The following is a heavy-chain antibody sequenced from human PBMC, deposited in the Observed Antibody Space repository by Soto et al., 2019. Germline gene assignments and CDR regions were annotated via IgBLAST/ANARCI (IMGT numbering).Heavy chain of an antibody. J-gene: IGHJ5*02. D-gene: IGHD3-3*01. CDR1: GDTFTSYY. CDR2: INPHGGST. V-gene: IGHV1-46*01. Sequence: ASVKVSCKAPGDTFTSYYLNWVRQAPGQGLEWMGVINPHGGSTKYAQKFQGRVTMTRDTSRSTVYMELRRLRSDDKAIYHCARSSGGNFGIIIEGSNWFDPWGQGTLVTVSS. CDR3: ARSSGGNFGIIIEGSNWFDP.